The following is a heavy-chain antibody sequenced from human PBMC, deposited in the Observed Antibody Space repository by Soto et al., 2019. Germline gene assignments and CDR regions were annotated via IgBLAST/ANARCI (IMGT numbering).Heavy chain of an antibody. V-gene: IGHV3-23*01. CDR3: AKDLSGGWDYGDYLDY. CDR1: GFTFSSYA. CDR2: ISGSGAST. Sequence: GGSLRLSCAASGFTFSSYAMNWVRQAPGKGLEWVSTISGSGASTYYAESVKGRFTVSRDNFKNTLYLQMNSLRGDDTAIYYCAKDLSGGWDYGDYLDYWGQGTLVTVSS. J-gene: IGHJ4*02. D-gene: IGHD4-17*01.